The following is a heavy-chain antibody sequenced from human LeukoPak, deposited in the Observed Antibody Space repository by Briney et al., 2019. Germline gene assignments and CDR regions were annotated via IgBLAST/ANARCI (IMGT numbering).Heavy chain of an antibody. CDR2: INPNSGGT. CDR3: ASTPAARAAFDI. D-gene: IGHD2-2*01. V-gene: IGHV1-2*02. Sequence: ASVKVSCKTSGYTFTGYYMHWVRQAPGQGLEWMGWINPNSGGTNYAQKFQGRVTMTRDTSISTAYMELSRLRSDDTAVYYCASTPAARAAFDIWGQGTMVTVSS. J-gene: IGHJ3*02. CDR1: GYTFTGYY.